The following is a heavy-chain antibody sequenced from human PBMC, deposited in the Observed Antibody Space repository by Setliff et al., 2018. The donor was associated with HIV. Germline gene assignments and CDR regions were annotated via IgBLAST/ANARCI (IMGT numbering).Heavy chain of an antibody. D-gene: IGHD5-12*01. CDR2: LYYSGST. V-gene: IGHV4-59*01. CDR1: GASIRSYY. Sequence: TLSLTCIVSGASIRSYYWAWIRQSPGRGLQYLGHLYYSGSTNYNPSLKSRITMSMDTSKNQFSLQLGSVTAADTAVYYCARIPWVATLWGGAFDLWGHGTMVTV. J-gene: IGHJ3*01. CDR3: ARIPWVATLWGGAFDL.